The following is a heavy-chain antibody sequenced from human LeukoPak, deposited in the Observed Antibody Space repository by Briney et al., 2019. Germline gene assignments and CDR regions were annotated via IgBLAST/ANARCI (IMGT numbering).Heavy chain of an antibody. J-gene: IGHJ5*02. CDR1: GGSISSYY. Sequence: SETLSLTCTVSGGSISSYYWSWVRQPPGKGLEWIGYIQNSVTSYTDNPSLQSRVTISVDTSKNQFSLQVTSVTAADTAGYYCVRSPQLDPWGPGILVTVSS. V-gene: IGHV4-59*01. CDR2: IQNSVTSY. CDR3: VRSPQLDP.